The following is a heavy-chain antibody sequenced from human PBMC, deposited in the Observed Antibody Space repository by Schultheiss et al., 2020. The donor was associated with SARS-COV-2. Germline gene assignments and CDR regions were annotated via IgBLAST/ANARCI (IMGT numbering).Heavy chain of an antibody. CDR1: GFTFSSYS. CDR2: ISSSRSYI. V-gene: IGHV3-21*01. Sequence: GGSLRLSCAASGFTFSSYSMNWVRQAPGKGLEWVSSISSSRSYIYYADSVKGRFTISKDNAKNTLYLQMNSLRAEDTAVYYCALDTQGSSSWYFGYYYYGMDVWGQGTTVTVSS. CDR3: ALDTQGSSSWYFGYYYYGMDV. J-gene: IGHJ6*02. D-gene: IGHD6-13*01.